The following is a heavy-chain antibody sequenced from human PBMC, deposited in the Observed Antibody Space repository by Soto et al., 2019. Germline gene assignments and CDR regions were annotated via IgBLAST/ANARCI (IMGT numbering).Heavy chain of an antibody. D-gene: IGHD6-19*01. CDR1: GFTFSDYD. Sequence: EVQLVESGGGLVQPGGSLRLSCAASGFTFSDYDMQWARQATGKSLEWVSHIGTNGDTYYPDSVKGRFTISRENAKNSLYLQMNSLRAGDTAVYYCARSGVGGTVDYWGQGTLVTVSS. J-gene: IGHJ4*02. CDR2: IGTNGDT. CDR3: ARSGVGGTVDY. V-gene: IGHV3-13*01.